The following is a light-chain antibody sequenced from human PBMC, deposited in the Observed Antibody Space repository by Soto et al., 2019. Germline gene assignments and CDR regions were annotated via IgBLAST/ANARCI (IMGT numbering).Light chain of an antibody. CDR3: SSYTSSSTSFYV. CDR1: SSDVGGYNY. CDR2: YVS. V-gene: IGLV2-14*01. J-gene: IGLJ1*01. Sequence: QSALTQPASVSGSPGQSITISCTGTSSDVGGYNYVSWYQQHPGKAPKLMIYYVSNRPSGVSNRFSGSKSGNTASLTISGLQAEDEADYYCSSYTSSSTSFYVLGTGTKLTVL.